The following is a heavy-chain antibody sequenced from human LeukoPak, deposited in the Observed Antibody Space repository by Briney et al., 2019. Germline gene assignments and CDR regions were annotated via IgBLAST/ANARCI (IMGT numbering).Heavy chain of an antibody. J-gene: IGHJ4*02. V-gene: IGHV3-21*01. Sequence: GGSLRLSCAASGFTFSRCGMNWVRQAPGKGLEWVSSISGTSTHIYYADSVKGRFTISRDNSKNTLYLQMNSLRAEDTAVYYCARDMGDYFDYWGQGTLVTVSS. CDR2: ISGTSTHI. D-gene: IGHD3-16*01. CDR3: ARDMGDYFDY. CDR1: GFTFSRCG.